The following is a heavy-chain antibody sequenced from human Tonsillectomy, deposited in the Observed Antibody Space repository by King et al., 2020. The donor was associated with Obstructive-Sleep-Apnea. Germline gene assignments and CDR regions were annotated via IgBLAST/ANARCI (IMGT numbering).Heavy chain of an antibody. J-gene: IGHJ3*02. CDR2: SSWDGSST. Sequence: VQLVESGGVVVQPGRSLRLSCAASGFTFDDHTMHWVRQAPGKGLEWVSLSSWDGSSTYYADSVKGRFTISRDNSKKSLYLQMNSLRNEDTALYYCTKEDSGSFHSDAFDIWGQGAMVTVSS. CDR1: GFTFDDHT. V-gene: IGHV3-43*01. CDR3: TKEDSGSFHSDAFDI. D-gene: IGHD1-26*01.